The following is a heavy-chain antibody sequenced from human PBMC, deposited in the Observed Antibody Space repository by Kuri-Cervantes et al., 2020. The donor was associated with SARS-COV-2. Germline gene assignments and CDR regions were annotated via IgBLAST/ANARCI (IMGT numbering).Heavy chain of an antibody. J-gene: IGHJ5*02. V-gene: IGHV1-2*02. CDR3: ARDPAWTGDGP. D-gene: IGHD3/OR15-3a*01. Sequence: ASVKVSCKASGNTFTGYYIHWVRQAPGQGLEWMGWINLNTDGTHYAQNFQGRVTMTRDTSISTAHMELTRLRSDDTAVYYCARDPAWTGDGPWGQGTLVTVSS. CDR1: GNTFTGYY. CDR2: INLNTDGT.